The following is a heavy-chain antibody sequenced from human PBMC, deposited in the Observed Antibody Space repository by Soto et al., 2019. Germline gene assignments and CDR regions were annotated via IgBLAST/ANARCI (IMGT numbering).Heavy chain of an antibody. D-gene: IGHD2-15*01. Sequence: EVQLLESGGGLAQPGESLTLSCAASGFMFSGYAMSWVRQAPGKGLEWVSAVSNSGTSTSYADSVKGRFTISRDNYKNTLYLQMSSLGAEDTALYYCVKDLAASGWFDPWGQGTLVIVSS. CDR3: VKDLAASGWFDP. CDR2: VSNSGTST. J-gene: IGHJ5*02. V-gene: IGHV3-23*01. CDR1: GFMFSGYA.